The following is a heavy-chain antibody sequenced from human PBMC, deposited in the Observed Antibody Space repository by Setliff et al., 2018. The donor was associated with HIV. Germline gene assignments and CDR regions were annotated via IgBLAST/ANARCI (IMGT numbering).Heavy chain of an antibody. Sequence: ETLSLTCTVSGGSISTSNYYWGWVRQPPGKGLEWVGNVDYTGSTYYNPSLKSRVTISVDTSKNQFSLRLNSVTAADTAVYYCARQGNIVVVTSFDYWGQGTLVTVSS. V-gene: IGHV4-39*07. CDR2: VDYTGST. CDR1: GGSISTSNYY. D-gene: IGHD2-21*02. J-gene: IGHJ4*02. CDR3: ARQGNIVVVTSFDY.